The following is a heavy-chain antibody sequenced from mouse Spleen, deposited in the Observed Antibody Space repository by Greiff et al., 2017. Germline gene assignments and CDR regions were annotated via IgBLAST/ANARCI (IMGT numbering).Heavy chain of an antibody. V-gene: IGHV1-53*01. CDR2: INPSNGGT. CDR3: ARYRYDGGDY. CDR1: GYTFTSYW. J-gene: IGHJ2*01. D-gene: IGHD2-14*01. Sequence: HVQRQQPGPELVKPGASVKISCKASGYTFTSYWMHWVKQRPGQGLEWIGNINPSNGGTNYNEKFKGKATLTADKSSSTAYMQLSSLTSEDSAVYFCARYRYDGGDYWGQGTTLTVSS.